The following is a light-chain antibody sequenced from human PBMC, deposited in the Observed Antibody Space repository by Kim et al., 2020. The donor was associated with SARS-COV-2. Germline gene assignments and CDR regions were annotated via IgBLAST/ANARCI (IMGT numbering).Light chain of an antibody. Sequence: VKLTCTLSSGHSSYAIAWHQQQPEKGPRYLMKLNSDGSHSKGDGIPDRFSGSSSGAERYLTISSLQSEDEADYYCQTWGTGTLNWVFGGGTQLTVL. J-gene: IGLJ3*02. CDR1: SGHSSYA. CDR2: LNSDGSH. V-gene: IGLV4-69*01. CDR3: QTWGTGTLNWV.